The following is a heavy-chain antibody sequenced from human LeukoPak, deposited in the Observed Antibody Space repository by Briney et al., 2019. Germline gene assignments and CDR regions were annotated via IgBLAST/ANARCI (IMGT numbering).Heavy chain of an antibody. Sequence: SETLSLTCTVSGGSISSSSYYWGRIRQPPGQGLEWVGSIYHSGITYYNPSLKSRVTISVDTSKNQFSLKLSSVTAADTAVYYCARMGSSSWYVPPGYWGQGTLVIVSS. J-gene: IGHJ4*02. V-gene: IGHV4-39*07. D-gene: IGHD6-13*01. CDR3: ARMGSSSWYVPPGY. CDR2: IYHSGIT. CDR1: GGSISSSSYY.